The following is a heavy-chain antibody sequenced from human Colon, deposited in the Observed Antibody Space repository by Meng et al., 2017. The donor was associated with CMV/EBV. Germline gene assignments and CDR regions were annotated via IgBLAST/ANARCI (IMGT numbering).Heavy chain of an antibody. CDR2: ISPYNGDT. Sequence: QVQVVQCGAEVKKPGASVKVSCKTSGYTFTNFGISWVRQAPGQGLEWMAYISPYNGDTNYAQRFQGRVALTTDTSTSTVYMELGSLTSDDTAMYYCARELARGGYWGQGTLVTVSS. J-gene: IGHJ4*02. CDR3: ARELARGGY. V-gene: IGHV1-18*01. CDR1: GYTFTNFG.